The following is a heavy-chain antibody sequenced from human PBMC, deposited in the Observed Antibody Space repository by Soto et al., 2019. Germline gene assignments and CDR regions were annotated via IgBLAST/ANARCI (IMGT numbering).Heavy chain of an antibody. Sequence: PGESLKISCKGSGYSFTSYWIGWVRQMPGKGLEWMGRIDPSDSYTNYSPSFRGHVTISVDKSISTAYLQWSSLKASDTAMYYCARHQGYCSSTSCYGTDYRAQRTPVTVSS. J-gene: IGHJ4*02. CDR1: GYSFTSYW. CDR3: ARHQGYCSSTSCYGTDY. D-gene: IGHD2-2*01. V-gene: IGHV5-10-1*01. CDR2: IDPSDSYT.